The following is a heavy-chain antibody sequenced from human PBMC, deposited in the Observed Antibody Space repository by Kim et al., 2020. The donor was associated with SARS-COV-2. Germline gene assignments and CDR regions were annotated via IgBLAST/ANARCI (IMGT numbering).Heavy chain of an antibody. CDR3: GKTGYNSGWLVDQ. V-gene: IGHV3-30*02. D-gene: IGHD6-19*01. CDR1: GFTFGTHG. CDR2: IRHDGGNE. Sequence: GGSLRLSCAASGFTFGTHGMHWLRQAPGKGLEWVAAIRHDGGNEHYADSVKGRFTISRDNSKNTMFLQMNSLRTEDTAVYYCGKTGYNSGWLVDQWGQGTLVTVSS. J-gene: IGHJ5*02.